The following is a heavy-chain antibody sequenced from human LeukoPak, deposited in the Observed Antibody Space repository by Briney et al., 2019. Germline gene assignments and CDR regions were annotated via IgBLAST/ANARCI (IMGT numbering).Heavy chain of an antibody. V-gene: IGHV5-51*01. J-gene: IGHJ3*01. D-gene: IGHD4-17*01. CDR1: EYSFTSYW. CDR3: ARRVPYGDTAFDF. Sequence: KNGESLKISCKGSEYSFTSYWIGWVRQMPGKGLEWMGSIYPGDSDTRYSPSFQGQVTISADKSISTAYLQWSSLKASDTAMYYCARRVPYGDTAFDFWGQGTMVTVSS. CDR2: IYPGDSDT.